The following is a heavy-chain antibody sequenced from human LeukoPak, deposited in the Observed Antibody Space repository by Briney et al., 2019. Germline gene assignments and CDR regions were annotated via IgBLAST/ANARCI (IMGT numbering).Heavy chain of an antibody. CDR1: GFTFSSYE. CDR2: ISSSGSPI. V-gene: IGHV3-48*03. J-gene: IGHJ4*02. CDR3: ARGVGATLNY. Sequence: GGSLRLSCAASGFTFSSYEMNWVRQAPGKGLEWVSYISSSGSPIYYADSVKGRFTISRDNARNSMFLQMNSLRAEDTAVYYCARGVGATLNYWGQGTLVTVSS. D-gene: IGHD1-26*01.